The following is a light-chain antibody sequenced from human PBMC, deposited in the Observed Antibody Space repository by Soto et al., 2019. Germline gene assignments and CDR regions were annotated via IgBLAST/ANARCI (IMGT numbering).Light chain of an antibody. CDR3: HQRQSWPRT. V-gene: IGKV3-11*01. CDR1: QSVSSH. J-gene: IGKJ1*01. CDR2: GAS. Sequence: EIVLTQSPGTLSLSPGERATLSCRASQSVSSHLAWYQQRPGQAPRLLIYGASNRATGIPDRFSGSGSGTDFTLTISNVEPEDFAVYYCHQRQSWPRTFGQGTKVDIK.